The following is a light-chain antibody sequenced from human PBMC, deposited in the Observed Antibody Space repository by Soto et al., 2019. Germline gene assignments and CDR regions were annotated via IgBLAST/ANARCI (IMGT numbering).Light chain of an antibody. J-gene: IGKJ1*01. V-gene: IGKV4-1*01. Sequence: DIVMTQSPDSLAKSLGERATINCKSSQSVLYSSNNKNFLAWYQQKPGQPPKLLIYWASTRESGVPDRFSGSGSGTDFTLTINSLKAEDVAVYYCQQYYTTPPTFGQGTKVEIK. CDR2: WAS. CDR3: QQYYTTPPT. CDR1: QSVLYSSNNKNF.